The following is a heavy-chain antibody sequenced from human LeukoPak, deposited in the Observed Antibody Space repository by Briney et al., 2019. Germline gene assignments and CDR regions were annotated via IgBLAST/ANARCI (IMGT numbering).Heavy chain of an antibody. Sequence: PSETLSLTCAVYGGSFSGYYWSWIRQPPGKGLEWIGEINHSGSTNYNPSLKSRVTISVDTSKNQFSLKLSSVTAADTAVYYCAAEESYYDYVWGSYSYWGQGTLVTVSS. CDR2: INHSGST. CDR3: AAEESYYDYVWGSYSY. D-gene: IGHD3-16*01. J-gene: IGHJ4*02. V-gene: IGHV4-34*01. CDR1: GGSFSGYY.